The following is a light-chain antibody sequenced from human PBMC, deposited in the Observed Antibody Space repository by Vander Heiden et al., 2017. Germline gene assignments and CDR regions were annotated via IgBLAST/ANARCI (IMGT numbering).Light chain of an antibody. J-gene: IGLJ3*02. CDR2: DVS. Sequence: QSDLTQPASVSGSPGQSITISCTGTSSDVDDYNYVSWYQQHPGKAPKLMIYDVSNRPSGVSNRFSGSRSGNTASLTISGLQAEDEADYYCSSYTTSNTWVFGGGTKLTVL. CDR3: SSYTTSNTWV. V-gene: IGLV2-14*01. CDR1: SSDVDDYNY.